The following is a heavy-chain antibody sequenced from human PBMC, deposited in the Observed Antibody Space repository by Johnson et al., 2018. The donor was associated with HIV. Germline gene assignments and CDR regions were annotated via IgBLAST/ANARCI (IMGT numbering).Heavy chain of an antibody. J-gene: IGHJ3*01. CDR2: IRWDGAVT. CDR3: ARAEIYEGRIGDFAFDV. CDR1: GFKFDDCA. V-gene: IGHV3-43D*03. Sequence: VHLVESGGVVVQPGGSLRLSCAASGFKFDDCAMHWVRQAPGNGLEWVSLIRWDGAVTHYVDSVKGRFTISRDNSRNSLYLQMKSLRTEDTALYYCARAEIYEGRIGDFAFDVWGRGTMVTVSS. D-gene: IGHD3-10*01.